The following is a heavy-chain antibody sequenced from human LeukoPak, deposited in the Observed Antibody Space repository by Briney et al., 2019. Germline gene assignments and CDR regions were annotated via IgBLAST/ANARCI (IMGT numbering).Heavy chain of an antibody. CDR2: VYYSGST. CDR1: GGSISSYY. J-gene: IGHJ4*02. V-gene: IGHV4-59*12. CDR3: ASTGYSSSWYSDY. Sequence: PSETLSLTCTVSGGSISSYYWSWIRQPPGKGLEWIGYVYYSGSTYYNPSLKSRVTISVDTSKNQFSLKLSSVTAADTAVYYCASTGYSSSWYSDYWGQGTLVTVSS. D-gene: IGHD6-13*01.